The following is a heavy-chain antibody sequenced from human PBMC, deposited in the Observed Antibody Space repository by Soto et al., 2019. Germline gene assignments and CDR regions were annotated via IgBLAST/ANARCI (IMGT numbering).Heavy chain of an antibody. D-gene: IGHD4-17*01. J-gene: IGHJ4*02. CDR3: ARNDHGGNPFFAN. Sequence: PSETLSLTCAVSGGSLSNYYWSWIRQPPGKGLEWIGYIYYSGRTNYNPSLKSRLTMSVDTSKNQVSLKLNSVTAADTAVYYCARNDHGGNPFFANWGQGTLVTVSS. CDR1: GGSLSNYY. V-gene: IGHV4-59*01. CDR2: IYYSGRT.